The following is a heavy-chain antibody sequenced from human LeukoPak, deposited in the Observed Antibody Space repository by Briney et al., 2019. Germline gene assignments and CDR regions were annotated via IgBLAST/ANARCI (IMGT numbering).Heavy chain of an antibody. Sequence: ASVKVSCKASGYTFTSYDINWVRQATGQGLEWMGWMNPNSGNTGYAQKFQGRVTMTRNTSISTAYMELSSLRSEDTAVYYCARDSWIQLWSLRYYYYYGMDVWGQGTTVTVSS. CDR2: MNPNSGNT. D-gene: IGHD5-18*01. CDR3: ARDSWIQLWSLRYYYYYGMDV. CDR1: GYTFTSYD. V-gene: IGHV1-8*01. J-gene: IGHJ6*02.